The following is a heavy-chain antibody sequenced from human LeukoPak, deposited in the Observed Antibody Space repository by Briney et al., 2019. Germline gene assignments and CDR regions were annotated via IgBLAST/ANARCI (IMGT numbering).Heavy chain of an antibody. V-gene: IGHV5-51*01. D-gene: IGHD2-21*02. Sequence: HGESLKISCKGSGYSFTSYWIGWVRQMPGKGLEWMGIIYPGDSDTRYSPSFQGQVTISADKSISTAYLQWSSLKASDTAMYYCARLTVVVTAMGDAFDIWGQGTMITVSS. CDR3: ARLTVVVTAMGDAFDI. CDR1: GYSFTSYW. CDR2: IYPGDSDT. J-gene: IGHJ3*02.